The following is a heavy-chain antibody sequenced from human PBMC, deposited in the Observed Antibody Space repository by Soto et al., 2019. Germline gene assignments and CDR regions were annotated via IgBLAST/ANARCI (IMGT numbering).Heavy chain of an antibody. J-gene: IGHJ6*02. D-gene: IGHD1-26*01. Sequence: PGGSLRLSCAASGFTFSSCAMHWVRQAPGKGLEWLAVIWYDGSQQYYGDSLKGRFTISRDNSKNTLYLQMNSLRAEDTATYYCARAGISIVGASTFYYGMDVWGQGTTVTVSS. CDR2: IWYDGSQQ. V-gene: IGHV3-33*01. CDR1: GFTFSSCA. CDR3: ARAGISIVGASTFYYGMDV.